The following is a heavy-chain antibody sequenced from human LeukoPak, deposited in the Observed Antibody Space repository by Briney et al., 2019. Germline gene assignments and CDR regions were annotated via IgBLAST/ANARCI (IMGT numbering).Heavy chain of an antibody. CDR3: ARAGGRSWFDP. Sequence: ASVKVSGKASGYTFTNSYIHWVRQAPGQGLEWMGSMNPKSGGTKYAQKFQGRVSMTRDTSISTAYMELASLTSDDTAVYYCARAGGRSWFDPWGQGTLVTVSS. J-gene: IGHJ5*02. V-gene: IGHV1-2*02. CDR1: GYTFTNSY. D-gene: IGHD1-26*01. CDR2: MNPKSGGT.